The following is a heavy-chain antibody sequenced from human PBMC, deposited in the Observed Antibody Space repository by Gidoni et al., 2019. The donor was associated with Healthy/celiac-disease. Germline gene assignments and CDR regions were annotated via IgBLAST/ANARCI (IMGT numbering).Heavy chain of an antibody. J-gene: IGHJ6*02. D-gene: IGHD3-10*01. CDR1: GYTFTGHY. CDR3: ARDKGVTMVRDHYYYGMDV. V-gene: IGHV1-2*04. Sequence: QVQLVQSGAEVKKPGASVTVSCKASGYTFTGHYMNWVRQAPGQGLEWLGWINPNSGGTNYAQKFQGWVTMTRDTSISTAYMELSRLRSDDTAVYYCARDKGVTMVRDHYYYGMDVWGQGTTVTVSS. CDR2: INPNSGGT.